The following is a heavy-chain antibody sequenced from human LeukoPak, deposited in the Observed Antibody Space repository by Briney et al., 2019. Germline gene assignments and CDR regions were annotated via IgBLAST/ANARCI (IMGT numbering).Heavy chain of an antibody. CDR2: ISGSGAST. J-gene: IGHJ5*02. V-gene: IGHV3-23*01. Sequence: GGSLRLSCAASGFTFSSYAMSWVRQAPGKGLEWVSSISGSGASTYYADSVKGRFTISRDNSKNTLYLQMNSLRAEDTAVYYCAKESTTVTNNWLDPWGQGTLVTVSS. D-gene: IGHD4-17*01. CDR3: AKESTTVTNNWLDP. CDR1: GFTFSSYA.